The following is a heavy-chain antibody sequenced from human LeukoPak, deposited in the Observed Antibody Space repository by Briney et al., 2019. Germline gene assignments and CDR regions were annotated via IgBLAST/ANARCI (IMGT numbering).Heavy chain of an antibody. Sequence: PSETLSLTCDVNGGSLSGSYWSWIRQSPEKGLEWIGKINQSGNSYYNPSLKSRVTILVDTSKNQFSLKLSSVTAADTAVYYCARQKPSTFRQYGRGRPLDSWGQGTLVTVSS. V-gene: IGHV4-34*01. D-gene: IGHD4-11*01. CDR1: GGSLSGSY. CDR3: ARQKPSTFRQYGRGRPLDS. J-gene: IGHJ4*02. CDR2: INQSGNS.